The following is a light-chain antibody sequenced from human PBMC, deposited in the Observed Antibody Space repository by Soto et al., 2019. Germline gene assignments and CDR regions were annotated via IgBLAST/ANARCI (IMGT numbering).Light chain of an antibody. CDR2: DNH. J-gene: IGLJ1*01. V-gene: IGLV1-44*01. CDR1: RSNIGSNT. CDR3: AAWDDSLNAFYV. Sequence: QSVLTQPPSVSGTPGQRVTTSCSGSRSNIGSNTVNWYQDLPGTAPKLLVYDNHHRPSGVPDRFSGSKSGTSASLAISGLQSEDEAEYYCAAWDDSLNAFYVFGTGTKVTVL.